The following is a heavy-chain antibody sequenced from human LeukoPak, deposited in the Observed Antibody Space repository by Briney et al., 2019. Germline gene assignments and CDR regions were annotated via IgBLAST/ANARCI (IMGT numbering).Heavy chain of an antibody. CDR3: AKGSRITMIVVVTLVPFFFDY. V-gene: IGHV3-23*01. J-gene: IGHJ4*02. CDR2: ISGSGGST. Sequence: GGSLRLSCAASGFTFSSYAMSWVRQAPGKGLEWISAISGSGGSTYYADSVKGRFTISRDNSKNTLYLQMNSLRAEDTAVYYCAKGSRITMIVVVTLVPFFFDYWGQGTLVTVSS. CDR1: GFTFSSYA. D-gene: IGHD3-22*01.